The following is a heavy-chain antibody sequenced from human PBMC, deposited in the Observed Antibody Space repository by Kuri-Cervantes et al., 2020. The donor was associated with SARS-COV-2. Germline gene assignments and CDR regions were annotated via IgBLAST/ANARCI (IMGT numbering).Heavy chain of an antibody. Sequence: GESLKISCAASGFTFSSYAMHWVRQAPGKRLEWVSSISSSSSYIYYADSVKGRFTISRDNAKNSLYLQMNSLTAEDTAVYYCAKDEEMATIFGAFDMWGQGTMVTVSS. CDR3: AKDEEMATIFGAFDM. CDR1: GFTFSSYA. V-gene: IGHV3-21*04. D-gene: IGHD5-24*01. J-gene: IGHJ3*02. CDR2: ISSSSSYI.